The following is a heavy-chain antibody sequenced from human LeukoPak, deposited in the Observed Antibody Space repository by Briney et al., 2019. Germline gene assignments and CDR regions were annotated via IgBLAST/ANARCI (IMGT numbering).Heavy chain of an antibody. CDR1: GGSISSYY. CDR3: ARWASSSSETHYYYYYMDV. CDR2: IYYSGST. D-gene: IGHD6-6*01. Sequence: PSETLSLTCTVSGGSISSYYWSWIRQPPGKGLEWIGYIYYSGSTNYNPSLKSRVTISVDTSKNQFSLKLSSVTAADTAVYYCARWASSSSETHYYYYYMDVWGKGTTVTVSS. J-gene: IGHJ6*03. V-gene: IGHV4-59*08.